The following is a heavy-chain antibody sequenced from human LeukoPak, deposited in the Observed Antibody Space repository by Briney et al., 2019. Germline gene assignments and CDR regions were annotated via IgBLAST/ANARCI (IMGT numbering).Heavy chain of an antibody. Sequence: SETLSLTCTVSGGSISSGGYYWSWIRQHPGKGLEWIGYIYYSGSTYYNPSLKGRVTISVDTSKNQLSLKLSSVTAADTAVYYCARDRVVVVPAASAQYYYGMDVWGQGTTVTVSS. CDR1: GGSISSGGYY. V-gene: IGHV4-31*03. CDR2: IYYSGST. J-gene: IGHJ6*02. D-gene: IGHD2-2*01. CDR3: ARDRVVVVPAASAQYYYGMDV.